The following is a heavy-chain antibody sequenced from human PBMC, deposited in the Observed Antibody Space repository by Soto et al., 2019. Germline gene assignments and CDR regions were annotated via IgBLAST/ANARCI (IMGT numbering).Heavy chain of an antibody. Sequence: GGSLRLSCAASGFTFSDYYMSWIRQAPGKGLEWVSYISSSSSYTNYADSVKGRFTISRDNAKNSLYLQMNSLRAEDTAVYYCARSTTTIVVVTAAITKVPTSIYFDYWGQGTLVTVSS. CDR3: ARSTTTIVVVTAAITKVPTSIYFDY. CDR1: GFTFSDYY. J-gene: IGHJ4*02. D-gene: IGHD2-2*02. V-gene: IGHV3-11*06. CDR2: ISSSSSYT.